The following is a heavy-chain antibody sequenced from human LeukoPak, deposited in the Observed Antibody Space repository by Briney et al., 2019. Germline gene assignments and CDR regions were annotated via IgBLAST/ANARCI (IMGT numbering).Heavy chain of an antibody. CDR1: GFTCSGYW. CDR3: AREDHYYDFWSGYFPVFDY. Sequence: PGGSLRLSCAASGFTCSGYWMHWVRQAPGKGLVWVSRINSDGSNTTYADSVKGRFTISRDNAKNTLYLQMNSLRAEDTAVYYCAREDHYYDFWSGYFPVFDYWGQGTLVTVSS. CDR2: INSDGSNT. D-gene: IGHD3-3*01. V-gene: IGHV3-74*01. J-gene: IGHJ4*02.